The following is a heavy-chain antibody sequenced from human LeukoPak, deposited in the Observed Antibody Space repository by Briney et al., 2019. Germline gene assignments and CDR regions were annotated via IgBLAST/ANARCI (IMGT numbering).Heavy chain of an antibody. CDR1: GYSFTSYW. V-gene: IGHV5-10-1*01. CDR2: IDPSDSYT. D-gene: IGHD4-11*01. Sequence: GESLMISCKGSGYSFTSYWISWVRQMPGKGLEWMGRIDPSDSYTNYSPSFQGHVTISADKSISTAYLQWSSLKASDTAMYYCARPHSNYANWFDPWGRGTLVTVSS. J-gene: IGHJ5*02. CDR3: ARPHSNYANWFDP.